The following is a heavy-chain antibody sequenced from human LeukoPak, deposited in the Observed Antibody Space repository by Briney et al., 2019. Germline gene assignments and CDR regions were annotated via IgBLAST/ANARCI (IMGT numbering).Heavy chain of an antibody. CDR1: GFTFDDYA. Sequence: GRSLRLSCAASGFTFDDYAMHWVRQAPGKGLEWVSGISWNSGSIGYADSVEGRFTISRDNAKNSLYLQMNSLRAEDTALYYRAKATSSSWYLRSDYWGQGTLVTVSS. CDR2: ISWNSGSI. CDR3: AKATSSSWYLRSDY. J-gene: IGHJ4*02. D-gene: IGHD6-13*01. V-gene: IGHV3-9*01.